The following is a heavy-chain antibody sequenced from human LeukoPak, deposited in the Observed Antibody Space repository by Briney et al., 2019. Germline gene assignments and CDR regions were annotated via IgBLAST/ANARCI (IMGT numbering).Heavy chain of an antibody. Sequence: ASVKVSCKASGYIFTNYGISWVRQAPGQGLEWMGWVSAFSGNTNYAQKVQGRVMMTTDTSTSTVYMELRSLRSDDTAVYYCARDVGHYDSRNYYTPESYSWFDPWGQGTLLTVSS. V-gene: IGHV1-18*01. CDR3: ARDVGHYDSRNYYTPESYSWFDP. CDR1: GYIFTNYG. J-gene: IGHJ5*02. D-gene: IGHD3-22*01. CDR2: VSAFSGNT.